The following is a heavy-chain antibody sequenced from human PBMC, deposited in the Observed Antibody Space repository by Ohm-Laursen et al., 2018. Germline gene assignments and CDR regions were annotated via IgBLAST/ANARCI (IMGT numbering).Heavy chain of an antibody. V-gene: IGHV4-59*07. D-gene: IGHD3-3*01. CDR1: GGSISSYY. J-gene: IGHJ3*02. CDR2: IYYSGST. Sequence: SDTLSLTCPVSGGSISSYYWSWIRQPPGKGLEWIGYIYYSGSTNYNPSLKSRVTISVDTSKNQFSLKLSSVTAADTAVYYCARVVTYYDFWSGYRPINAFDIWGQGTMVTVSS. CDR3: ARVVTYYDFWSGYRPINAFDI.